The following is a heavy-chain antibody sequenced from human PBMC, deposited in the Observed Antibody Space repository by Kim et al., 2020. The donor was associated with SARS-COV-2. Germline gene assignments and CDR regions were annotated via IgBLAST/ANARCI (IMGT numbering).Heavy chain of an antibody. Sequence: GGSLRLSCATSGFTFGAYDMNWVRQAPGKGLEWVSCINLNSGSTYYANSVKGRFTISRDNAKNSLYLQMNSLRAEDTALYLCARGRWTRPLHYFGFWAKG. CDR2: INLNSGST. CDR3: ARGRWTRPLHYFGF. J-gene: IGHJ4*02. CDR1: GFTFGAYD. D-gene: IGHD2-15*01. V-gene: IGHV3-20*01.